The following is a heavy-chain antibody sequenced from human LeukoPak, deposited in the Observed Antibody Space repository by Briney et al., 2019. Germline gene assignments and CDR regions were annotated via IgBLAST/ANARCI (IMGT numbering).Heavy chain of an antibody. V-gene: IGHV4-59*12. D-gene: IGHD4-11*01. Sequence: SETLSLTCTVSGGSISGDYWSWIRQSPGKGLEWIAYIHSSGSTSYNPSLKSRVTISVDTSKNQFSLNLDSVTAADTAVYYCARIAYSDYKRRYFDYWGQGTLVTVSS. CDR3: ARIAYSDYKRRYFDY. J-gene: IGHJ4*02. CDR2: IHSSGST. CDR1: GGSISGDY.